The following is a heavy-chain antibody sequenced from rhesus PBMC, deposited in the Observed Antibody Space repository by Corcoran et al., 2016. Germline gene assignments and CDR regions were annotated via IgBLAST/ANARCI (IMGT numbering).Heavy chain of an antibody. CDR1: GASFASYW. CDR2: MYPSDSAP. Sequence: EVPLVQSGAEVKRPGESLKISCRTYGASFASYWISWGCQMPGKGLEWRGAMYPSDSAPRYSPSFQGQVTISADRSITTAYLQWSILKASDTATYYCAKGGIYYFDYWGQGVLVTVSS. CDR3: AKGGIYYFDY. V-gene: IGHV5-20*02. J-gene: IGHJ4*01.